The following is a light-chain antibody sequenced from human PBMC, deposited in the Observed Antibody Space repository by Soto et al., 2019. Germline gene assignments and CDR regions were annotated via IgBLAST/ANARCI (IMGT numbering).Light chain of an antibody. CDR2: SAS. Sequence: DIQMTQSPSSLSASVGDRVTITCRSSQIIRTYLNWYQQKPGKAPKLLIYSASTLQSGVPSRFSDSGSGANFSLTISSLQPEDFATYYCQQGYSTLPYTFGQGTKVEI. J-gene: IGKJ2*01. CDR1: QIIRTY. CDR3: QQGYSTLPYT. V-gene: IGKV1-39*01.